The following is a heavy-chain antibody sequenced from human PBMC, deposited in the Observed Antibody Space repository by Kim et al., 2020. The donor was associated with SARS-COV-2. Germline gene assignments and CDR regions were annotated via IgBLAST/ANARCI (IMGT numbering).Heavy chain of an antibody. Sequence: SETLSLTCAVYGGSFSGYYWSWIRQPPGKGLEWIGEINHSGSTNYNPSLKSRVTISVDTSKNQFSLKLSSVTAADTAVYYCARGVAYSYGFAYWFDPWG. CDR2: INHSGST. D-gene: IGHD5-18*01. CDR1: GGSFSGYY. CDR3: ARGVAYSYGFAYWFDP. V-gene: IGHV4-34*01. J-gene: IGHJ5*02.